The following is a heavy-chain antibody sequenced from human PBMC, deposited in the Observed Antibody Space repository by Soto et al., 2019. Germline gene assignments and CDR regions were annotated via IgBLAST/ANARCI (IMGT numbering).Heavy chain of an antibody. J-gene: IGHJ3*02. CDR1: GYTFDNYA. D-gene: IGHD5-12*01. Sequence: QVQLVQSGAQVKKPGDSVKVSCKASGYTFDNYALHWVRQAPGRRLEWMGWIHAGNGYTKYSQSFQGRVTITRHTSASTVHRDLSSLRCEGTAVYYCARVQYSSYDFKLAFAIWGQGTMVTVSS. V-gene: IGHV1-3*01. CDR3: ARVQYSSYDFKLAFAI. CDR2: IHAGNGYT.